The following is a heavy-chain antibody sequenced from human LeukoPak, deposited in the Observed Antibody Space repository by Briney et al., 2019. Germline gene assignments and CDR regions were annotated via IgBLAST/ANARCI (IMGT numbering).Heavy chain of an antibody. D-gene: IGHD1-7*01. CDR3: ARGVITGTLLHYFDY. V-gene: IGHV6-1*01. Sequence: SQTLSLTCAISGDSVSSNSAAWNWIRQSPSRGLEWLGRTYYRSKWYNDYAVSVKSRITINPDTSKNQFSLKLSSVTAADTAVYYCARGVITGTLLHYFDYWGQGTLVTVSS. J-gene: IGHJ4*02. CDR1: GDSVSSNSAA. CDR2: TYYRSKWYN.